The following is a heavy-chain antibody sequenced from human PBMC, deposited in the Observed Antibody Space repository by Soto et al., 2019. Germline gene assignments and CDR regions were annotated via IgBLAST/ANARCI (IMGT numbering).Heavy chain of an antibody. J-gene: IGHJ3*01. Sequence: SETLSLTCTVSGGSISSYYWSWIRQPPGKGLEWIGYIYYSGSTNYNPSLKSRVTISVDTSKNQFSLKLSSVTAADTAVYYCARVWGGAFAFWGQGTTVTVSS. CDR1: GGSISSYY. CDR3: ARVWGGAFAF. CDR2: IYYSGST. V-gene: IGHV4-59*01. D-gene: IGHD3-10*01.